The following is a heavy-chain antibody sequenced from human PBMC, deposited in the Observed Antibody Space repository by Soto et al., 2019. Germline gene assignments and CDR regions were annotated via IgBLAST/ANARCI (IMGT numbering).Heavy chain of an antibody. J-gene: IGHJ4*02. CDR3: ARSVTAEY. Sequence: GASVKVSCKASGYTFTSDYMNCVRQAPGQGLEWMGIINPSGGSTSYAQKFQGRVTMTGDASTGTVYMELTSLRSDDTAVYYCARSVTAEYWGQGTLVTVSS. CDR1: GYTFTSDY. D-gene: IGHD4-4*01. V-gene: IGHV1-46*03. CDR2: INPSGGST.